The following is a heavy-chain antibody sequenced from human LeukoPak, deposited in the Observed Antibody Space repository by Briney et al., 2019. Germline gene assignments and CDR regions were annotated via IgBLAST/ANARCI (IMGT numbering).Heavy chain of an antibody. Sequence: GASVKVSCKASGGTFSSYAISWVRQAPGQGLEWMGGIIPIFGTANYAQKFQGRVTITADESTSTAYMELSSLRSEDTAVYYCARESHLGVRGFDYWGXETLVTVSS. J-gene: IGHJ4*02. D-gene: IGHD3-10*01. CDR3: ARESHLGVRGFDY. CDR2: IIPIFGTA. CDR1: GGTFSSYA. V-gene: IGHV1-69*13.